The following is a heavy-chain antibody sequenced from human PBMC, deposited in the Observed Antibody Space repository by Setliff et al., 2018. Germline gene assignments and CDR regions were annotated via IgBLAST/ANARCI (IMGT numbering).Heavy chain of an antibody. D-gene: IGHD3-3*01. V-gene: IGHV4-4*02. J-gene: IGHJ6*03. CDR3: ARMSGFLYMDV. Sequence: PSETLSLTCAVSGVSINSLSWWSWVRQSPGKGLEWIGEIYHDGNSNFNPSVPYNPSLKGRATLSIDASKKQFSLKLTSVTAADTAVYYCARMSGFLYMDVWGKGTTVTVSS. CDR1: GVSINSLSW. CDR2: IYHDGNS.